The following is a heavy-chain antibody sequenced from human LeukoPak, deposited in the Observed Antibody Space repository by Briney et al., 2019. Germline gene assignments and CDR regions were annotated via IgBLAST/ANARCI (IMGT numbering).Heavy chain of an antibody. V-gene: IGHV1-18*01. J-gene: IGHJ3*02. D-gene: IGHD1-1*01. CDR1: GYTFTSYG. Sequence: ASVKVSCKASGYTFTSYGISWVRQAPGQGLEWMGWISAYNGNTNYAQKFQGRVTITADKSTSTAYMELSSLRSEDTAVYYCARLHDDGAFDIWGQGTMVTVSS. CDR2: ISAYNGNT. CDR3: ARLHDDGAFDI.